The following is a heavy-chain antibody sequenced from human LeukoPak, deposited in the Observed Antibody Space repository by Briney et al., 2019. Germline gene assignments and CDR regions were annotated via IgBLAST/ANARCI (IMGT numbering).Heavy chain of an antibody. CDR3: AKGSVDSYSSSLDY. J-gene: IGHJ4*02. V-gene: IGHV3-23*01. CDR1: GFTFSNFA. D-gene: IGHD5-12*01. Sequence: GGSLRLSCAASGFTFSNFALGWVRRAPGKGLEWVSAIGSGGGTAYAASVQGRLIISRDNSKNTLFLQMNSLRGEDTAVYYCAKGSVDSYSSSLDYWGQGTLVTVSS. CDR2: IGSGGGT.